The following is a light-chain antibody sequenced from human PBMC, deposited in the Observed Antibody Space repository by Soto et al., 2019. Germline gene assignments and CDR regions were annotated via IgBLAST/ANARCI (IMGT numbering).Light chain of an antibody. V-gene: IGKV3-11*01. J-gene: IGKJ3*01. CDR1: QSVSSF. Sequence: TRSSRASQSVSSFLAWYQQKPGQAPRLLIYDASNRATGIPARFSGSGSGTAFELTLRCREPEYFAVQFCEGRSNWAVTVARGTKVDIK. CDR3: EGRSNWAVT. CDR2: DAS.